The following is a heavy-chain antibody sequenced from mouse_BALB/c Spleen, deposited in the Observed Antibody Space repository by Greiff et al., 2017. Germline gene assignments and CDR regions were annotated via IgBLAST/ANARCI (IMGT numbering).Heavy chain of an antibody. CDR1: GYAFTSYN. Sequence: EVQLHQSGPELVKPGASVKVSCKASGYAFTSYNMYWVKQSHGKSLEWIGYIDPYNGGTSYNQKFKGKATLTVDKSSSTAYMHLNSLTSEDSAVYYCASHLLYVRRIHWGQGTTLTVSS. CDR3: ASHLLYVRRIH. V-gene: IGHV1S135*01. CDR2: IDPYNGGT. J-gene: IGHJ2*01. D-gene: IGHD2-14*01.